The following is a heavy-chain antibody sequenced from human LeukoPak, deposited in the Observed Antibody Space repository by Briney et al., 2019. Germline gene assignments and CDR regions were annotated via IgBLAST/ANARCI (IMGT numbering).Heavy chain of an antibody. CDR2: ISAYNGNT. CDR1: GGTFSSYG. CDR3: ARDCSGGSCYLYFDY. Sequence: VASVKVSCTASGGTFSSYGISWVRQAPGQGLEWMGWISAYNGNTNYAQKLQGRVTMTTDTSTSTAYMELRSLRSDDTAVYYCARDCSGGSCYLYFDYWGQGTLVTVSS. V-gene: IGHV1-18*01. J-gene: IGHJ4*02. D-gene: IGHD2-15*01.